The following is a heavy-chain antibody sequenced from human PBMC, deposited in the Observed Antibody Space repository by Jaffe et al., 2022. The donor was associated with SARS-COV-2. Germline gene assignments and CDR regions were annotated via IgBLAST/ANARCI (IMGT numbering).Heavy chain of an antibody. CDR2: IYYRGST. J-gene: IGHJ1*01. CDR3: ARVDHSGSYLVQH. V-gene: IGHV4-61*01. D-gene: IGHD1-26*01. Sequence: QVQLQESGPGLVKPSETLSLSCTVSDDSVSSSNYYWSWVRQPPGKGLEWIGHIYYRGSTNYNPSLKSRVTISVDTSKNQFSLKLSSVTAADTAVYYCARVDHSGSYLVQHWGQGTLVTVSS. CDR1: DDSVSSSNYY.